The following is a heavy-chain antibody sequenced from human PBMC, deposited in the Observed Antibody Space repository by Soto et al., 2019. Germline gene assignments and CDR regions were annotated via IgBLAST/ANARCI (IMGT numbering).Heavy chain of an antibody. D-gene: IGHD2-2*01. V-gene: IGHV4-31*03. CDR1: GGSISSGGYY. J-gene: IGHJ3*02. CDR2: IYYSGST. Sequence: PSETLSLTCTVSGGSISSGGYYWSWIRQHPGKGLEWIGYIYYSGSTYYNPSLKSRVTISVDTSKNQFSLKLSSVTAADTAVYYCASVDSYCSSTSCYGGSAFDIWGQGTMVTVSS. CDR3: ASVDSYCSSTSCYGGSAFDI.